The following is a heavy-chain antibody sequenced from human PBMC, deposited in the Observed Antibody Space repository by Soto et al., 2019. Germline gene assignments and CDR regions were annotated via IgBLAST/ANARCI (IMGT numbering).Heavy chain of an antibody. Sequence: GESLKISCKGSGYSFTSYWFSWVRQMPGKGLEWMGRIDPSDSYTNYSPSFQGHVTISADKSISTAYLQWSSLKASDTAMYYCAILGEYVYYYYGMDVWGQGTTVTVSS. D-gene: IGHD3-10*01. CDR1: GYSFTSYW. CDR3: AILGEYVYYYYGMDV. CDR2: IDPSDSYT. V-gene: IGHV5-10-1*01. J-gene: IGHJ6*02.